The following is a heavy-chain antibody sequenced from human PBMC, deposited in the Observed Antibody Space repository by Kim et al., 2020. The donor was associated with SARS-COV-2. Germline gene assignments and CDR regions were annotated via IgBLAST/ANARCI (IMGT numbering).Heavy chain of an antibody. CDR1: GFTFSNAW. Sequence: GGSLRLSCAASGFTFSNAWMSWVRQAPGKGLEWVGRIKSKTDGGTTDYAAPVKGRFTISRDDSKNTLYLQMNSLKTEDTAVYYCTTGFFPALLWFGELFDYWGQGTLVTVSS. CDR2: IKSKTDGGTT. V-gene: IGHV3-15*01. CDR3: TTGFFPALLWFGELFDY. D-gene: IGHD3-10*01. J-gene: IGHJ4*02.